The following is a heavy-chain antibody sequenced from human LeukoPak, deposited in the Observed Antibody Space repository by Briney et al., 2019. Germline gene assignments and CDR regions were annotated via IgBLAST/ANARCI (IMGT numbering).Heavy chain of an antibody. V-gene: IGHV3-48*02. CDR1: GLTFSNFA. Sequence: GGSLRLSCVASGLTFSNFAMNWVRQAPGKGLEWVSYITSRSSSIYYADSVKGRFTISRDNAQNSLYLQMNSLRDEDTAVYYCARDSRFGKLLIPYFDYWGQGTLVTVSS. J-gene: IGHJ4*02. CDR2: ITSRSSSI. CDR3: ARDSRFGKLLIPYFDY. D-gene: IGHD3-10*01.